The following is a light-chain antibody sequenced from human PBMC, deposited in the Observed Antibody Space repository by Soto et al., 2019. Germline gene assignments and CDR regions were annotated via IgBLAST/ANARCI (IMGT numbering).Light chain of an antibody. CDR1: QSASNN. CDR3: QQYNKWPLT. V-gene: IGKV3-15*01. CDR2: VAS. Sequence: EIVMTQSPVTLSVSPGERATLSCRASQSASNNLAWYQQKPGQAPRLLIYVASTRATGIPARFSGSGSGTEFTLTISSLQSEDFAVYYCQQYNKWPLTFGKGTKVEI. J-gene: IGKJ1*01.